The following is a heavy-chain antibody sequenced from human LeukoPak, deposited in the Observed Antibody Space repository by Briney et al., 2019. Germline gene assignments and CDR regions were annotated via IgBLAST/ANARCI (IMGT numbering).Heavy chain of an antibody. D-gene: IGHD2-2*03. CDR3: ARDGYGQTDY. J-gene: IGHJ4*02. CDR2: IYHNGDT. Sequence: SETLSLTCTVSGGSFTGPYWSWIRQTPGKGLEWIGYIYHNGDTKYNPSLKSRVTMSVDTSKNQFSLKLNSVTPADTAVYCARDGYGQTDYWGKGSLVTVSS. CDR1: GGSFTGPY. V-gene: IGHV4-59*11.